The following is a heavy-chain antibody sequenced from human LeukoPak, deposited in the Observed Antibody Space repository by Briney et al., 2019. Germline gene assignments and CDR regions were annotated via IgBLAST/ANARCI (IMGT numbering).Heavy chain of an antibody. CDR1: GGSISSYY. J-gene: IGHJ4*02. Sequence: SETLSLTCTVSGGSISSYYWSWIRQPPGKGLEWIGYIYYSGRTNYNSSLRSRLTMSIDTSKNQFSLKLSSVTAADTAVYYCARAIPLLRLDYWGQGALVTVSS. CDR3: ARAIPLLRLDY. V-gene: IGHV4-59*01. CDR2: IYYSGRT. D-gene: IGHD3-3*01.